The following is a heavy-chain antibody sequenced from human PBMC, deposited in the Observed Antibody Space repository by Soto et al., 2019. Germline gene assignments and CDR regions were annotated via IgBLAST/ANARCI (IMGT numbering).Heavy chain of an antibody. D-gene: IGHD3-10*01. J-gene: IGHJ6*02. Sequence: GESLKISCAASGFTFSSYAMSWVRQAPGKGLEWVSAISGSGGSTYYADSVKGRFTISRDNSKNTLYLQMNSLRAEDTAVYYCAKGGLWFGELLPYYYYGMDVWGQGTTVTVSS. V-gene: IGHV3-23*01. CDR3: AKGGLWFGELLPYYYYGMDV. CDR1: GFTFSSYA. CDR2: ISGSGGST.